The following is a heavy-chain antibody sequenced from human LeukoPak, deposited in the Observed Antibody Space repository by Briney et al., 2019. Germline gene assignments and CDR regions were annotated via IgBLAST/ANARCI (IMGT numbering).Heavy chain of an antibody. J-gene: IGHJ4*02. CDR1: DGSISTYF. CDR3: ARDRGRAVAGWYYYFDC. V-gene: IGHV4-59*01. CDR2: IYYSGST. Sequence: SETLSLTCTVSDGSISTYFWSWIRQPPGKGLEWIGYIYYSGSTNYNPSLKSRVTISVDTSKNQFSLKLSSVTAADTAVYFCARDRGRAVAGWYYYFDCWGQGTLVTVSS. D-gene: IGHD6-19*01.